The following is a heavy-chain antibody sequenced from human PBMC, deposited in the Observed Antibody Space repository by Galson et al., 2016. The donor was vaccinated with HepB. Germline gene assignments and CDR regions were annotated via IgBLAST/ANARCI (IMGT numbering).Heavy chain of an antibody. J-gene: IGHJ4*02. CDR3: ARRREYYDSSGYYPGVYYFDY. Sequence: SLRLSCAASGITFSTYWMSWVRQAPGKGLEWVANIKQDGSEKYYVDSVKGRFTISRDNAKNSLYLQMNSLRAEDTAVYYRARRREYYDSSGYYPGVYYFDYWGQGTRVTVSS. CDR1: GITFSTYW. D-gene: IGHD3-22*01. CDR2: IKQDGSEK. V-gene: IGHV3-7*03.